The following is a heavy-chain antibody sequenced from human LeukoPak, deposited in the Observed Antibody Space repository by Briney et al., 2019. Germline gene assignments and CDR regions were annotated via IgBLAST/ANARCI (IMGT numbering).Heavy chain of an antibody. CDR2: IYYSGST. J-gene: IGHJ3*02. D-gene: IGHD1-14*01. Sequence: SQTLSFTCTVSGGSISSGDYYWSWIRQPPGKGLEWIGYIYYSGSTYYNPSLKSRVTISVDTSKNQFSLKLSSVTAADTAVYYCARGVYQEDAFDIWGQGTMVTVSS. V-gene: IGHV4-30-4*01. CDR1: GGSISSGDYY. CDR3: ARGVYQEDAFDI.